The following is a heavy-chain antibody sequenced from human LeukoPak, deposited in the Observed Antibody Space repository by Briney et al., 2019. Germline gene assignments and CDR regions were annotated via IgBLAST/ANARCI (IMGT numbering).Heavy chain of an antibody. CDR2: SSPYNGNT. Sequence: ASVKVSCKASGYTFTSYGISWVRQAPGQGLEWMGWSSPYNGNTNYAQNFQGRVTMTTDTSTNTAYMELRSLRSDDTAVYFCVSGGIASIGFDSWGPGTLVTVSS. J-gene: IGHJ4*02. V-gene: IGHV1-18*01. CDR1: GYTFTSYG. CDR3: VSGGIASIGFDS. D-gene: IGHD6-13*01.